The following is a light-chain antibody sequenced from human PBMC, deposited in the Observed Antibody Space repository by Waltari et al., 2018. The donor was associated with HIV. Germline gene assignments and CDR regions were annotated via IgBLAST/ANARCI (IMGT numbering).Light chain of an antibody. CDR1: NIGSKR. J-gene: IGLJ1*01. CDR3: QVWDSSSDHYV. CDR2: DDS. Sequence: SYVLTQSPSVSVAPGQTARIICGGNNIGSKRVHWYQQRPGQAPVLVVYDDSDRPSWIPERFSGSNSGNTATLTISRVEAGDEADYYCQVWDSSSDHYVFGTGTKVTVL. V-gene: IGLV3-21*02.